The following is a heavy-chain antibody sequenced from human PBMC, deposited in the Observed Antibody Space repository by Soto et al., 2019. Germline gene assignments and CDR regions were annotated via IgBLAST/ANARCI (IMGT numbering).Heavy chain of an antibody. Sequence: RQPPGKGLEWIGYIYYSGGTYYNPSLKSRVTISVDTSKNQFSLKLSSVTAADTAVYYCARARGARYLDYWGQGTLVTVSS. V-gene: IGHV4-30-4*01. CDR3: ARARGARYLDY. J-gene: IGHJ4*02. CDR2: IYYSGGT. D-gene: IGHD2-15*01.